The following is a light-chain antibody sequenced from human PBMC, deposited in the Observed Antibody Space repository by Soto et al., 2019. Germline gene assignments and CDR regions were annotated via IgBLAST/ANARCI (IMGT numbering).Light chain of an antibody. Sequence: QSALTKPPYLSVPPVQSGTISCTGTSSDVGIYNRVSWYQQPQGTAPKLMIYEVSDRHSGVTDRFSGAKSGNTASLTISGLQAEDEADYYCNAYTSSSTWVFGGGTKVTVL. CDR2: EVS. CDR1: SSDVGIYNR. V-gene: IGLV2-18*02. CDR3: NAYTSSSTWV. J-gene: IGLJ3*02.